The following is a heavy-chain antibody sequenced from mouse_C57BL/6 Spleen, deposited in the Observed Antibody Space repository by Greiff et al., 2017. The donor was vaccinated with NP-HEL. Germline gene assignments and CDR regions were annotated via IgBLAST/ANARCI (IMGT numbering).Heavy chain of an antibody. CDR2: INYDGSST. J-gene: IGHJ2*01. D-gene: IGHD2-3*01. V-gene: IGHV5-16*01. Sequence: EVKLVESEGGLVQPGSSMKLSCTASGFTFSDYYMAWVRQVPEKGLEWVANINYDGSSTYYLDSLKSRFIISRDNAKNILYLQMSSLKSEDTATYYCARDGGLLLDYWGQGTTLTVSS. CDR1: GFTFSDYY. CDR3: ARDGGLLLDY.